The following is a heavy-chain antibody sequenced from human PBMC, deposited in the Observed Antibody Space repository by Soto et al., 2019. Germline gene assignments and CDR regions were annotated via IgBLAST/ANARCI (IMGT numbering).Heavy chain of an antibody. V-gene: IGHV1-18*04. J-gene: IGHJ3*02. CDR2: INPYNANT. D-gene: IGHD3-16*01. CDR1: GYTFTNHG. CDR3: ARDRVAGIWGDAFDI. Sequence: QVQLVQSGTEVKKPGASVKVSCKTSGYTFTNHGINWVRQAPGQGLEWMGWINPYNANTNYAQKLKGRVTMTTDTSTTAAYMDLRSLTSAETAVYYCARDRVAGIWGDAFDIWGQGTVVTVSS.